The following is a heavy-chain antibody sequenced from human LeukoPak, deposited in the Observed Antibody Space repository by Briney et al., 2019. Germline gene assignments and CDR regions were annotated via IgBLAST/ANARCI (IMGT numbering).Heavy chain of an antibody. CDR1: GYTFTGYY. Sequence: ASVKVSCKASGYTFTGYYMHWVRQAPGQGLEWMGWINPNSGGTNYAQKFQGRVTMTRDTSISTAYMELSRLRSDDTAVYYCARGRHSDIVVVPAALQYYYYMDVWGKGTTVTVSS. V-gene: IGHV1-2*02. CDR3: ARGRHSDIVVVPAALQYYYYMDV. D-gene: IGHD2-2*02. J-gene: IGHJ6*03. CDR2: INPNSGGT.